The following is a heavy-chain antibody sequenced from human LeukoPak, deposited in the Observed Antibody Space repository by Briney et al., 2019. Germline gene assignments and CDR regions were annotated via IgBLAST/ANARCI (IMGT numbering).Heavy chain of an antibody. J-gene: IGHJ3*02. CDR2: ISYDGSNK. CDR3: ARDASSSWPEASDI. D-gene: IGHD6-13*01. CDR1: GFTFSSYA. Sequence: GGSLRLSCAASGFTFSSYAMHWVRQAPGKGPEWVAVISYDGSNKYYADSVKGRFTISRDNSKNTLYLQMNSLRAEDTAVYYCARDASSSWPEASDIWGQGTMVTVSS. V-gene: IGHV3-30-3*01.